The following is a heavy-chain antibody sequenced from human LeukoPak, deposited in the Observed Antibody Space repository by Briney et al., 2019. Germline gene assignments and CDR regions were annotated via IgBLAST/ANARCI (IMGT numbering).Heavy chain of an antibody. D-gene: IGHD2-21*01. CDR2: IYYSGST. CDR1: GGSISSGGYC. CDR3: ARARILWPGYYFDY. J-gene: IGHJ4*02. V-gene: IGHV4-31*03. Sequence: SQTLSLTCTVSGGSISSGGYCWSWIRQHPGKGLEWIGYIYYSGSTYYNPSLKSRVTISVDTSKNQFSLKLSSVTAADTAVYYCARARILWPGYYFDYWGQGTLVTVSS.